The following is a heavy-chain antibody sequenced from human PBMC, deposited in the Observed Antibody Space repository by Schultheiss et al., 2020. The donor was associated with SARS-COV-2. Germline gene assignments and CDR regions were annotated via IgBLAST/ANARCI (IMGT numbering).Heavy chain of an antibody. CDR3: VRDGPAASYGMDV. CDR1: GLTVSNNY. Sequence: GGSLRLSFAASGLTVSNNYMTWVRQAPGKGLEWVSVIYSGGNTHYADSVRGRFIISRDNSKNTLYLQMTSLRVEDTAMYYCVRDGPAASYGMDVWGQGTTVTVSS. CDR2: IYSGGNT. J-gene: IGHJ6*02. D-gene: IGHD2-2*01. V-gene: IGHV3-66*01.